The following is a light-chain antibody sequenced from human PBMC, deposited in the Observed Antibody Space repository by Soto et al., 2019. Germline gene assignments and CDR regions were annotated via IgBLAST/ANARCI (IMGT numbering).Light chain of an antibody. CDR2: DAS. CDR3: QQRSNWPLT. J-gene: IGKJ4*01. V-gene: IGKV3-11*01. Sequence: EMVLTQSPATLSLSPGERATLSCMASQSVSSYLAWYQQKPGQAPRLLIYDASNRATGIPARFSGSGSGTDFTLTISSLEPEDFAVYYCQQRSNWPLTFGGGTKVDIK. CDR1: QSVSSY.